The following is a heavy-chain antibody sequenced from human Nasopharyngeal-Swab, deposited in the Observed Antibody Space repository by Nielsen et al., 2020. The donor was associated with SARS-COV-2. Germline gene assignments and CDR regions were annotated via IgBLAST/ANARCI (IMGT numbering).Heavy chain of an antibody. V-gene: IGHV4-38-2*02. CDR1: GYSISSGYY. J-gene: IGHJ3*02. CDR3: ARDPTAMVRLDAFDI. D-gene: IGHD5-18*01. Sequence: GSLRLSCTVSGYSISSGYYWGWIRPPPGKGLEWIGSIYHSGSTYYNPSLKSRVTISVDTSKNQFSLKLSSVTAADTAVYYCARDPTAMVRLDAFDIWGQGTMVTVSS. CDR2: IYHSGST.